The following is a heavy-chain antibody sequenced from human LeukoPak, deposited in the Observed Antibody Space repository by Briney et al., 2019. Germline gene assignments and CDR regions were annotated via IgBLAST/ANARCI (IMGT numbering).Heavy chain of an antibody. J-gene: IGHJ5*02. Sequence: ASVMVSCKASGGTFSSYAISWVRQAPGQGLEWMGGIIPIFGTANYAQKFQGRVTITADESTSTAYMELSSLRSEDTAVYYCASGFWSGYYTGAGSWFDPWGQGTLVTVSS. V-gene: IGHV1-69*01. D-gene: IGHD3-3*01. CDR3: ASGFWSGYYTGAGSWFDP. CDR2: IIPIFGTA. CDR1: GGTFSSYA.